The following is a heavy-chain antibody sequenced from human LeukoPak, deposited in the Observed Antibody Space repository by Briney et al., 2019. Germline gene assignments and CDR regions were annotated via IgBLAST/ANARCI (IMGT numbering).Heavy chain of an antibody. CDR2: IKRDGSEK. J-gene: IGHJ4*02. D-gene: IGHD1-26*01. CDR3: VRDDGATKPC. V-gene: IGHV3-7*01. Sequence: TGGSLRLSCAASGFTLSSYWMSWVRQAPGKGLEWVANIKRDGSEKYYVDSVKGRFTISRDNAKNSLYLQMNSLRVEDTAVYYCVRDDGATKPCWGQGTLVTVSP. CDR1: GFTLSSYW.